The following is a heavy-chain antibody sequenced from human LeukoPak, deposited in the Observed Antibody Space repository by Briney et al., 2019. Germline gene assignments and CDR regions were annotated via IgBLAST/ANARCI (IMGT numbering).Heavy chain of an antibody. J-gene: IGHJ4*02. D-gene: IGHD5-24*01. Sequence: GASVKVSCRASGYTFTSYYMHWVRQAPGQGLEWMGIINPSGGSTSYAQKFQGRVTMTRDTSTSTVYMELSSLRSEDTAVYYCARPLLEMATITGFDYWGQGTLVTVSS. CDR2: INPSGGST. V-gene: IGHV1-46*01. CDR3: ARPLLEMATITGFDY. CDR1: GYTFTSYY.